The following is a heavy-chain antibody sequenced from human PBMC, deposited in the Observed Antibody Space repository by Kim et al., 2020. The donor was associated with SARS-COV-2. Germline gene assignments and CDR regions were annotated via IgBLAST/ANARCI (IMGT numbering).Heavy chain of an antibody. J-gene: IGHJ4*02. CDR1: GFTFSSYG. CDR3: AKDPRRVVTHGYYFDY. CDR2: ISYDGSNK. V-gene: IGHV3-30*18. D-gene: IGHD3-22*01. Sequence: GGSLRLSCAASGFTFSSYGMHWVRQAPGKGLEWVAVISYDGSNKYYADSVKGRFTISRDNSKNTLYLQMNSLRAEDTAVYYCAKDPRRVVTHGYYFDYWGQGTLVTVSS.